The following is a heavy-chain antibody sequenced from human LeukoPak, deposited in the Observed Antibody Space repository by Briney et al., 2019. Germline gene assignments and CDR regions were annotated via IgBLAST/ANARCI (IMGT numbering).Heavy chain of an antibody. CDR2: IYYSGST. D-gene: IGHD6-19*01. CDR3: ARSSSGWTHVDY. Sequence: SETLSLTCTVSGGPISSSIYYWGWIRQPPGKGLEWIGRIYYSGSTYYNPSLKSRVTISVDTSKNQFSLNLSSVTAADTAVYYCARSSSGWTHVDYWGQGTLVTVSS. CDR1: GGPISSSIYY. V-gene: IGHV4-39*01. J-gene: IGHJ4*02.